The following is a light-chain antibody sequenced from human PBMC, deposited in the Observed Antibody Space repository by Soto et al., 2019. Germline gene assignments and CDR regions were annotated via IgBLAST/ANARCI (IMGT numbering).Light chain of an antibody. CDR2: EDF. Sequence: QSALTQPASVSGSPGQSITIACTGTSSDVGSGNFVSWYQHYPGKAPQLIIYEDFKRPSGVSSRFSGSKSGNTASLTISGLQAEDEAEYYCCSHAGPGSYVFATGTKVTVL. CDR3: CSHAGPGSYV. V-gene: IGLV2-23*01. CDR1: SSDVGSGNF. J-gene: IGLJ1*01.